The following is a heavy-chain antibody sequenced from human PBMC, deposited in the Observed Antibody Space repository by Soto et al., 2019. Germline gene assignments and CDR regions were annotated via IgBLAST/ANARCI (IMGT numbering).Heavy chain of an antibody. J-gene: IGHJ5*02. D-gene: IGHD6-19*01. V-gene: IGHV3-7*04. CDR1: GLSVSSCG. Sequence: PGGSLRLSCEGSGLSVSSCGMSGVRQAPGKGLEWVADINAVGSQVLYAASVMGRFTVSRDNAKKSLFLQMNSLRVEDTAVYYCARGLRIAVAGMGNWFDPWGQGTLVTVSS. CDR2: INAVGSQV. CDR3: ARGLRIAVAGMGNWFDP.